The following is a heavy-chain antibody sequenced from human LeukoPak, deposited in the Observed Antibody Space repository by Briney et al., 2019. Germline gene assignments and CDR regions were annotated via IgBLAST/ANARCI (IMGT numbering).Heavy chain of an antibody. CDR3: ARHGSRLTASRFYFDY. Sequence: KPSETLSFTCTVSGGSISSYYWSWIRQPPGKGLEWIGYIYTSGSTNYNPSLKSRVTISVDTSKNQFSLKLSSVTAADTAVYYCARHGSRLTASRFYFDYWGQGTLVTVSS. D-gene: IGHD2-21*02. V-gene: IGHV4-4*09. CDR1: GGSISSYY. J-gene: IGHJ4*02. CDR2: IYTSGST.